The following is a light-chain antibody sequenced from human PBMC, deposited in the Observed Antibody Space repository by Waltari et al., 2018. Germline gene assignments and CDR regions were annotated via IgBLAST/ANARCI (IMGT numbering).Light chain of an antibody. CDR2: DVS. CDR1: SNDVGVYTS. Sequence: QSALTQPASVSGSPGQSVTIFSAGPSNDVGVYTSVSWYQEHPGQAPRVIIYDVSDRPSGVSDRFSGSKSGNTASLTISGLQAEDEADYYCSSQSSNDVVLFGGGTKLTVL. V-gene: IGLV2-14*01. J-gene: IGLJ2*01. CDR3: SSQSSNDVVL.